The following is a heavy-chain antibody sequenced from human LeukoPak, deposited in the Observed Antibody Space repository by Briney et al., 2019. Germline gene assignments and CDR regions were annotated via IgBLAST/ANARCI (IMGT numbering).Heavy chain of an antibody. CDR3: ARDAQYYNFWSGYNDFDY. J-gene: IGHJ4*02. CDR1: GFTFRSYW. CDR2: IKQDGSEK. V-gene: IGHV3-7*01. Sequence: GGSLRLSCVASGFTFRSYWMSWVRQARGKGLEWVANIKQDGSEKYYVDSVKGRFTISRDNAKNSLYLQMNSLRAEDTAVYYCARDAQYYNFWSGYNDFDYWGQGTLVAVSS. D-gene: IGHD3-3*01.